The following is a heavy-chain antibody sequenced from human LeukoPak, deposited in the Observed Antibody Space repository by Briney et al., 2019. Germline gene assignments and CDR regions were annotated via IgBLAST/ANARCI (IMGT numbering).Heavy chain of an antibody. CDR3: AKGPITMIVVVITSFDY. D-gene: IGHD3-22*01. CDR2: ISGSGGST. J-gene: IGHJ4*02. CDR1: GFTFSSYG. Sequence: GGSLRLSCAASGFTFSSYGMSWVRQAPGKGLEWVSAISGSGGSTYYADSVKGRFTISRDNSKNTLYLQMNSLRAEDTAVYYCAKGPITMIVVVITSFDYWGQGTLVTVSS. V-gene: IGHV3-23*01.